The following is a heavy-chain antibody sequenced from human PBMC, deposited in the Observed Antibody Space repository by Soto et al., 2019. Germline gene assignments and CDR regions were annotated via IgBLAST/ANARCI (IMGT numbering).Heavy chain of an antibody. Sequence: QVQLVQSGAEVRRPGASVKISCKALGYIFTSSYMHWVRQAPGQGLEWLGIINPSDGGANYAQKFQGRVTMTSDTSTTTIYMEMNSLKSEDTAVYYCARSPSVFDLWGQGTIVIVSS. CDR1: GYIFTSSY. V-gene: IGHV1-46*01. D-gene: IGHD1-26*01. J-gene: IGHJ3*01. CDR3: ARSPSVFDL. CDR2: INPSDGGA.